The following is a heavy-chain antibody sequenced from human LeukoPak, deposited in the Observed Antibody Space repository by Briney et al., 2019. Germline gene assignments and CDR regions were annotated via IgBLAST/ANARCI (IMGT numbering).Heavy chain of an antibody. Sequence: ASVKVSCKVSGYTLTELSMHWVRQAPGKGLEWMGGFDPEDGETIYAQKFQGRVTMTEDTSTDTAYMELSSLRSEDTAVYYCATAGGGLSYSSGWYRYFDYWGQGTLVTVSS. CDR2: FDPEDGET. V-gene: IGHV1-24*01. D-gene: IGHD6-19*01. CDR1: GYTLTELS. CDR3: ATAGGGLSYSSGWYRYFDY. J-gene: IGHJ4*02.